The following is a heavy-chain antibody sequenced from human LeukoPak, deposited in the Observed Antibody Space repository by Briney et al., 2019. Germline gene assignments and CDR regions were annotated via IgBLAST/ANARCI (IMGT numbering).Heavy chain of an antibody. D-gene: IGHD1-26*01. CDR1: GFAFSTYW. J-gene: IGHJ3*02. Sequence: PGGSLRLSCPASGFAFSTYWMTWVRQAPGKGLEWVANIKRDGSLTHYVDSVKGRFTISRDNAKNSLYLQMNSLRVDDSAVYYCAGDQSPQIDGIYYDAFDIWGQGTMVTVAS. V-gene: IGHV3-7*01. CDR3: AGDQSPQIDGIYYDAFDI. CDR2: IKRDGSLT.